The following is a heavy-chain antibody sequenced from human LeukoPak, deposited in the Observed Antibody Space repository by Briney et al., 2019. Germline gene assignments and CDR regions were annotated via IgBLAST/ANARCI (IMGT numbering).Heavy chain of an antibody. J-gene: IGHJ4*02. CDR2: INPSGGST. D-gene: IGHD3-22*01. CDR1: GYTFTSYY. CDR3: ARDAYYYDSSGYSTFDY. V-gene: IGHV1-46*01. Sequence: ASVKVSCKASGYTFTSYYMHWVRQAPGQGLEWMGIINPSGGSTSYAQKFQGRVTMTRDTSTSTVYMELSSLRSEDTAVYYCARDAYYYDSSGYSTFDYWGQGTLVTVSS.